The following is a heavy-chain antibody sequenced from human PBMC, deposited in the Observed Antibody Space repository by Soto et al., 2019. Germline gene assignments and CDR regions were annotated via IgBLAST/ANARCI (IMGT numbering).Heavy chain of an antibody. CDR3: ARSQGSSTSLEIYYYYYYGMEV. CDR2: IIPIPVTA. Sequence: QVQLVQSVAEVKKPGSSVKVSCKASGGTFSSYAISWVRQAPGQGLEWMGGIIPIPVTANYAQTFQGRVTITADESTSTAYLELSSLRSEDTAVYYCARSQGSSTSLEIYYYYYYGMEVWGQGTTVTVSS. CDR1: GGTFSSYA. D-gene: IGHD2-2*01. J-gene: IGHJ6*02. V-gene: IGHV1-69*01.